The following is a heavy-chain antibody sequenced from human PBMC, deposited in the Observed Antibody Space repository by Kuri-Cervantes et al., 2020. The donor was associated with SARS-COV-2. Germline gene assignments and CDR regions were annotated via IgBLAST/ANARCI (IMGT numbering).Heavy chain of an antibody. V-gene: IGHV4-38-2*01. D-gene: IGHD1-26*01. CDR2: IYHSGST. CDR1: GYSISSGYY. CDR3: ARVYSGFDY. J-gene: IGHJ4*02. Sequence: GSLRLSCAVSGYSISSGYYWGWIRQPPGKGLEWIGSIYHSGSTNYNPSLKSRVTVSVDTSKNQFSLKLSSVTAADTAVYYCARVYSGFDYWGQGTLVTVSS.